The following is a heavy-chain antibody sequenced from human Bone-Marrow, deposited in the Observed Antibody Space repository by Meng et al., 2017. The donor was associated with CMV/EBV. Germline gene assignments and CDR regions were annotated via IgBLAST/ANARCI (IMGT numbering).Heavy chain of an antibody. CDR3: TRPLYYDSSGYHWGY. Sequence: GGSLRLSCAASGFTFSGSAMHWVRQASGKGLEWVGRIRSKASSYATAYAASVKGRFTISRDDSKNTAYLQMNSLKTEDTAVYYCTRPLYYDSSGYHWGYWGQGTLVTVSS. CDR2: IRSKASSYAT. D-gene: IGHD3-22*01. CDR1: GFTFSGSA. J-gene: IGHJ4*02. V-gene: IGHV3-73*01.